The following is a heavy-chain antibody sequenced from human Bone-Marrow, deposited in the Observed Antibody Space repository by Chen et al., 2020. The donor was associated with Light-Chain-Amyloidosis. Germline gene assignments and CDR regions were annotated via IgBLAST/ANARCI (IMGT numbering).Heavy chain of an antibody. Sequence: VESGGGVVQPGRSLRLSCAASXXXFSSXXXXXXRRAPGKGLEWVAVISYDGSNKYYADSVKGRFTISXXNSKNTLYLQMNSLRAEDTAVYYFXRDLDARLRYFDCRWGFDYWGQGTLVTVSS. CDR1: XXXFSSXX. CDR2: ISYDGSNK. CDR3: XRDLDARLRYFDCRWGFDY. V-gene: IGHV3-30-3*01. J-gene: IGHJ4*02. D-gene: IGHD3-9*01.